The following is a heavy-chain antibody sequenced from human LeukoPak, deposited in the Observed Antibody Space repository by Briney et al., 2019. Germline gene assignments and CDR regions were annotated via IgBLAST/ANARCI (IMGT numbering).Heavy chain of an antibody. V-gene: IGHV4-39*01. CDR3: ARLTLTGVGGRGWFDA. J-gene: IGHJ5*02. CDR1: GYSISNGGWS. CDR2: MPYDENVADNELP. D-gene: IGHD3-3*01. Sequence: PSETLSLTCIVSGYSISNGGWSWGRIRQPPGKGLEWIGTMPYDENVADNELPSYNPSLKSRVSISADTSKNQLSLKVNSVTAADTASYYCARLTLTGVGGRGWFDAWGQGTLVIVSS.